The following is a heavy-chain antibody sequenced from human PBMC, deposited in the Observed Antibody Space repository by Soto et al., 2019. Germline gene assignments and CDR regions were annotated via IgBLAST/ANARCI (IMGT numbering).Heavy chain of an antibody. CDR3: ATGAGPYYHGMDV. CDR1: GGSIGSDDYY. D-gene: IGHD3-10*01. Sequence: PSETLSLTCNVSGGSIGSDDYYWSWIRQPPGRGLEWIGYLYYRGSTYTNPSLKSRATMSVDTSKNQFSLKMTSVTAADTAVYYRATGAGPYYHGMDVWGQGTSVTASS. V-gene: IGHV4-30-4*08. CDR2: LYYRGST. J-gene: IGHJ6*02.